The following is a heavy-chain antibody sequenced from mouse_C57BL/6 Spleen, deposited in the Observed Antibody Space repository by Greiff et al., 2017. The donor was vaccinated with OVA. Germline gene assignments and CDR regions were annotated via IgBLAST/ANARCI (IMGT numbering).Heavy chain of an antibody. D-gene: IGHD3-2*02. J-gene: IGHJ3*01. V-gene: IGHV1-82*01. Sequence: QVQLKESGPELVKPGASVKISCKASGYAFSSSWMNWVKQRPGKGLEWIGRIYPGDGDTNYNGKFKGKATLTADKSSSTAYMQLSSLTSEDSAVYVCAREPAQATGFAYWGQGTLVTVSA. CDR1: GYAFSSSW. CDR3: AREPAQATGFAY. CDR2: IYPGDGDT.